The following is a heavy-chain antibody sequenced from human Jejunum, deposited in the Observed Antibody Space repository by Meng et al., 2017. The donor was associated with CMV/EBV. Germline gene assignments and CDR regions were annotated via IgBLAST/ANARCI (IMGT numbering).Heavy chain of an antibody. CDR1: FTFTNYA. Sequence: FTFTNYAMHWVRQAPGKGLEWVAVVSWEGSDTYHADSVRGRFTISRDNSKNTVYLQMSSLRAEDTAVYYCAKDKGSGSTGLYGMDVWGQGTTVTVSS. D-gene: IGHD3-10*01. CDR2: VSWEGSDT. CDR3: AKDKGSGSTGLYGMDV. V-gene: IGHV3-30*04. J-gene: IGHJ6*02.